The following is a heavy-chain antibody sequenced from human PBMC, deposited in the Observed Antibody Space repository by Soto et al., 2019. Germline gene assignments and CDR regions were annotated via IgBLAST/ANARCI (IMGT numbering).Heavy chain of an antibody. CDR1: GYRFTSYG. Sequence: QVELVQSGTEVKKPGASVKVSCKASGYRFTSYGVSWVRQAPGQGLEWMGWISSNNGDTTYAQEVQGRVTMTTDTSTSTVYMELRRLRAEDTAVYYCARDDASSSRARACDIGGQGTTLIVSS. J-gene: IGHJ3*02. CDR3: ARDDASSSRARACDI. CDR2: ISSNNGDT. V-gene: IGHV1-18*01. D-gene: IGHD6-13*01.